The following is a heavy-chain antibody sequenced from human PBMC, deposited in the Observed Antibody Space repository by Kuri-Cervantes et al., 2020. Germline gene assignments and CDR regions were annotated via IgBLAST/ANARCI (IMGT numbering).Heavy chain of an antibody. CDR3: ARDFSSGWAEYYFDY. CDR1: GFSFSTYG. Sequence: GGSLRLSCAASGFSFSTYGMSWVRQAPGKGLEWVANIKQDGSEKYYVDSVKGRFTISRDNAKNSLYLQMNSLRAEDTAVYYCARDFSSGWAEYYFDYWGQGTLVTVSS. J-gene: IGHJ4*02. V-gene: IGHV3-7*01. CDR2: IKQDGSEK. D-gene: IGHD6-19*01.